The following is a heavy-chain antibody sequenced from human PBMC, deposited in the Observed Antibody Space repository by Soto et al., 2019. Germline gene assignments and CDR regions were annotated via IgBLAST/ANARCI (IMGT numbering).Heavy chain of an antibody. D-gene: IGHD3-3*01. CDR3: ARERKDFWSGQTNYYYGMDV. CDR1: GGTFSSYA. V-gene: IGHV1-69*13. Sequence: SSVKVSCKASGGTFSSYAISWVRQAPGQGLEWMGGIIPIFGTANYAQKFQGRVTITADESTSTAYMELSSLRSEDTAVYYCARERKDFWSGQTNYYYGMDVWGQGTTVTVSS. CDR2: IIPIFGTA. J-gene: IGHJ6*02.